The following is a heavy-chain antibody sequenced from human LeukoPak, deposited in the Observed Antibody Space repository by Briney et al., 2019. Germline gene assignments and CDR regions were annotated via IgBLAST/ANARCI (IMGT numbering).Heavy chain of an antibody. CDR3: ARFTLYYYGSGSLNAYYFDY. Sequence: SETLSLTCAVYGGSFSGYYWSWIRQPPGKGLEWIGEINHSGSTNYNPSLKSRVTKSVDTSKNQFSLKLSSVTAADTAVYYCARFTLYYYGSGSLNAYYFDYWGQGTLVTVSS. D-gene: IGHD3-10*01. CDR1: GGSFSGYY. V-gene: IGHV4-34*01. J-gene: IGHJ4*02. CDR2: INHSGST.